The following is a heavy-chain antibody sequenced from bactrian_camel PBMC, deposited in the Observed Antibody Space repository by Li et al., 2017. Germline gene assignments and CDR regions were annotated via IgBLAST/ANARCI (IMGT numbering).Heavy chain of an antibody. CDR2: ICRNDGST. Sequence: VQLVESGGGSVQPGGSLRLSCVASGRTYNDHCMAWFRQTPGKEREAVASICRNDGSTEYADSVKGRFTISRDNAKNMLYLQMNSLKPEDTAMYYCTKDRSYGTRNWVQSTRGQGTQVTVS. J-gene: IGHJ4*01. D-gene: IGHD3*01. CDR3: TKDRSYGTRNWVQST. CDR1: GRTYNDHC. V-gene: IGHV3S60*01.